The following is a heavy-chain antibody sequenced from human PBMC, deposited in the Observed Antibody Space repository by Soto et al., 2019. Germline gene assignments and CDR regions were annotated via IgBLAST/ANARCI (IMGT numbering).Heavy chain of an antibody. Sequence: DVQLVETGGGWSQPGGSLRLSCVASGFIVNVAYIHWVRQAPGKGLEWVSVIYAGGAAYYADSLNGRFTLSRDFSTNSLYLHMNSLSPEGSAIYYFALDLNWNFNFETWGQGTLVTVSS. CDR2: IYAGGAA. D-gene: IGHD1-7*01. CDR1: GFIVNVAY. J-gene: IGHJ4*02. V-gene: IGHV3-53*02. CDR3: ALDLNWNFNFET.